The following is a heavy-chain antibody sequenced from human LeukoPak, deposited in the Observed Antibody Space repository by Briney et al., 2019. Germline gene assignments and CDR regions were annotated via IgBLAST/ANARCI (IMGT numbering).Heavy chain of an antibody. D-gene: IGHD3-22*01. CDR1: GGSISSYY. V-gene: IGHV4-59*12. CDR2: VYYSGST. CDR3: ARGPLSGSGYPFRH. J-gene: IGHJ1*01. Sequence: TSETLSLTCTVSGGSISSYYWSWIRQPPGKGLEWIGYVYYSGSTNYNPSLKSRVTISVDTSKNQFSLKLSSVTAADTAVYYCARGPLSGSGYPFRHWGQGTLVTVSS.